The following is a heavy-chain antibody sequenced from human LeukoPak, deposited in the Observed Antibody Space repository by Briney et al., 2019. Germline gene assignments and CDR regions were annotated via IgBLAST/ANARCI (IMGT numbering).Heavy chain of an antibody. Sequence: GASVTVSCKASGYTFTGYYMHWVRQAPGQGLEWMGWINPNSGGTNYAQKFQGWVTMTRDTSISTAYMELSRLRSDDTAVYYCARADSSSWPVTPPRDYWGQGTLVTVSS. CDR3: ARADSSSWPVTPPRDY. CDR2: INPNSGGT. D-gene: IGHD6-13*01. J-gene: IGHJ4*02. V-gene: IGHV1-2*04. CDR1: GYTFTGYY.